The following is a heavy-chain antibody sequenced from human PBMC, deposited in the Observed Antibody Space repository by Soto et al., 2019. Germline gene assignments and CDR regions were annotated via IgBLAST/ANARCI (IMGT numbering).Heavy chain of an antibody. CDR2: ISYDGSNK. CDR1: GFTFSSYG. CDR3: AKDPKKQWLVGGYYFDY. J-gene: IGHJ4*02. Sequence: PGGSLRLSCAASGFTFSSYGMHWVRQAPGKGLEWVAVISYDGSNKYYADSVKGRFTISRDNSKNTLYLQMNSLRAEDTAVYYCAKDPKKQWLVGGYYFDYWGQGTLVTVSS. V-gene: IGHV3-30*18. D-gene: IGHD6-19*01.